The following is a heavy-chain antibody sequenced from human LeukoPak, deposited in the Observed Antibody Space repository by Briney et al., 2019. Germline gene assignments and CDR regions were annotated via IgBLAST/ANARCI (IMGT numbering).Heavy chain of an antibody. D-gene: IGHD2-2*01. J-gene: IGHJ4*02. V-gene: IGHV1-69*13. CDR1: GYTFTSYG. Sequence: ASVKVSCKASGYTFTSYGISWVRQAPGQGLEWMGGIIPIFGTANYAQKFQGRVTITADESTSTAYMELSSLRSEDTAVYYCATITDGYCSSTSCPYYFDYWGQGTLVTVSS. CDR2: IIPIFGTA. CDR3: ATITDGYCSSTSCPYYFDY.